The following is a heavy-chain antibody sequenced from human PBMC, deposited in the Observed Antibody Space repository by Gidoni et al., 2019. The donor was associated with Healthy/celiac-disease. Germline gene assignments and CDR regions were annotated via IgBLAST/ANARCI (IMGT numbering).Heavy chain of an antibody. CDR1: GFTFSSYE. Sequence: EVQLVESGGGLVQPGGSLRLSCAASGFTFSSYEMNWVRQAPGKGLEWVSYISSSGSTIYYADSVKGRFTISRDNAKNSLYLQMNSLRAEDTAVYYCAREGRHDAFDIWGQGTMVTVSS. V-gene: IGHV3-48*03. J-gene: IGHJ3*02. CDR2: ISSSGSTI. CDR3: AREGRHDAFDI.